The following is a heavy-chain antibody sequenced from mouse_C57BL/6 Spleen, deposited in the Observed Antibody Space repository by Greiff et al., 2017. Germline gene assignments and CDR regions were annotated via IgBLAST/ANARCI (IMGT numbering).Heavy chain of an antibody. CDR3: ARNFEDYGSLYWYFDV. J-gene: IGHJ1*03. D-gene: IGHD1-1*01. V-gene: IGHV2-9-1*01. CDR2: IWTGGCT. CDR1: GFSLTSYA. Sequence: VKLVESGPGLVAPSQSLSITCTVSGFSLTSYAISWVRQPPGKGLEWLGVIWTGGCTNYNSALKSGLSIIKDNSKSQVFLKMNSLQTDDTARYYCARNFEDYGSLYWYFDVWGTGTTVTVSS.